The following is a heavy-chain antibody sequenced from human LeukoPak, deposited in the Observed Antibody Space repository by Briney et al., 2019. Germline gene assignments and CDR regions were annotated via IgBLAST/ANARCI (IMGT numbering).Heavy chain of an antibody. CDR2: ISSSSSYI. CDR1: GFTFSSYS. CDR3: ARTPKDYDFWSGYYTHYYYMDV. V-gene: IGHV3-21*01. Sequence: GGSLRLSCAASGFTFSSYSMNWVRQAPGKGLEWVSSISSSSSYIYYADSVKGRFTISRDNAKNSLYLRMNSLRAEDTAVYYCARTPKDYDFWSGYYTHYYYMDVWGKGPRSPSP. D-gene: IGHD3-3*01. J-gene: IGHJ6*03.